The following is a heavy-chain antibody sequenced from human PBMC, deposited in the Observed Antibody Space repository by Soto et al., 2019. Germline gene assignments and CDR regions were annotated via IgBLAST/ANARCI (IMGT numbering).Heavy chain of an antibody. V-gene: IGHV1-69*12. Sequence: QVQLVQSGAEVKKPGSSVKVSCKASGGTFSSYAISWVRQAPGQGLEWMGGIIPIFGTANYAQKFQGRVTIXXDXSXXTACMELSSLRSEDTAVYYCARDQGIATALYGMDVWGQGTTVTVSS. D-gene: IGHD2-21*01. J-gene: IGHJ6*02. CDR1: GGTFSSYA. CDR3: ARDQGIATALYGMDV. CDR2: IIPIFGTA.